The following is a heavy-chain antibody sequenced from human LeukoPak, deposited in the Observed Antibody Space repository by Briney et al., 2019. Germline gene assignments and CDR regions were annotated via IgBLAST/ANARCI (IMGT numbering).Heavy chain of an antibody. J-gene: IGHJ4*02. CDR3: ARGREVQQRGYFDY. CDR2: ISSNGGST. CDR1: GFTFSSYA. D-gene: IGHD6-25*01. Sequence: GGSLRLSCAASGFTFSSYAMHWVRQAPGKGLEYVSAISSNGGSTYYANSVKGRFTISRDNSKNTLYLQMGSLRAEDMAVYYCARGREVQQRGYFDYWGQGTLVTVSS. V-gene: IGHV3-64*01.